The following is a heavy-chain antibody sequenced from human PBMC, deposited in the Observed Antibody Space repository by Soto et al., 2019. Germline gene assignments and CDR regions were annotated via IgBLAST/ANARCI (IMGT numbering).Heavy chain of an antibody. J-gene: IGHJ5*02. CDR3: ARGGIAARPHYWFDP. CDR2: ISYDGSNK. D-gene: IGHD6-6*01. CDR1: GFTFSSYA. V-gene: IGHV3-30-3*01. Sequence: QVQLVESGGGVVQPGRSLRLSCAASGFTFSSYAMHWVRQAPGKGLEWVAVISYDGSNKYYADSVKGRFTISRDNSKNTLYLQMNSLRADDTAVYYCARGGIAARPHYWFDPWGHGTLVTVSS.